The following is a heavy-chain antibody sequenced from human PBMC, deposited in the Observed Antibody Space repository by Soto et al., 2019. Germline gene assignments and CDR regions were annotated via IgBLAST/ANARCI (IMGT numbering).Heavy chain of an antibody. D-gene: IGHD6-6*01. CDR3: ARCSSSSYYYYYYYMDV. J-gene: IGHJ6*03. V-gene: IGHV1-18*01. CDR1: GYTFTSYG. CDR2: ISAYNGKT. Sequence: ASVKVSCKASGYTFTSYGISWVRQAPGQGLEWMGWISAYNGKTNYAQKLQGRVTMTTDTSTSTAYMELRSLRSDDTAVYYCARCSSSSYYYYYYYMDVWGKGTTVTVSS.